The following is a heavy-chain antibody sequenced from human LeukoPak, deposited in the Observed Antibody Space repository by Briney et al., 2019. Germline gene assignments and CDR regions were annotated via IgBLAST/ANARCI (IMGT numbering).Heavy chain of an antibody. CDR1: GFTFSSYA. V-gene: IGHV3-23*01. J-gene: IGHJ5*02. CDR2: ISGSGGST. D-gene: IGHD6-19*01. Sequence: GGSLRLSCAASGFTFSSYAMSWVRQAPGKGLEWVSVISGSGGSTYYADSAKGRFTISRDNSRNTLYLQMNSLRAEDTAVYYCAKDGTSGWYVGNWFDPWGQGTLVTVSS. CDR3: AKDGTSGWYVGNWFDP.